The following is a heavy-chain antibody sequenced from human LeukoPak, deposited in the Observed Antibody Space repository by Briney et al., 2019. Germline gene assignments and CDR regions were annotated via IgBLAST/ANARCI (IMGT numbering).Heavy chain of an antibody. CDR2: IRYDGNNK. D-gene: IGHD6-19*01. CDR3: AILAVASDFDY. V-gene: IGHV3-30*02. J-gene: IGHJ4*02. Sequence: PGGPLRLSCAASGFSFSSYDMHWVRQAPGKGLEWVAIIRYDGNNKYYVDSVKGRFTISRDNSKNTLYLQMNNLRVEDTAVYSCAILAVASDFDYWGQGTLVTVSS. CDR1: GFSFSSYD.